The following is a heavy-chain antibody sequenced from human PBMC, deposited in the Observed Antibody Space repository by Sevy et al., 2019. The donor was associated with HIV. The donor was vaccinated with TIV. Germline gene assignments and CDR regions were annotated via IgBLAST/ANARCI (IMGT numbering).Heavy chain of an antibody. CDR2: IYYSGRT. Sequence: SETLSLTCSVSGGSISNADYYWSWIRQPPGKGLEGIGYIYYSGRTYYNPSLKSRISIPVETSRNQFSLSLDSVTAADTAVYYCARMKFWNGYFDYWGQGTLVTVSS. CDR1: GGSISNADYY. J-gene: IGHJ4*02. D-gene: IGHD3-3*01. V-gene: IGHV4-30-4*01. CDR3: ARMKFWNGYFDY.